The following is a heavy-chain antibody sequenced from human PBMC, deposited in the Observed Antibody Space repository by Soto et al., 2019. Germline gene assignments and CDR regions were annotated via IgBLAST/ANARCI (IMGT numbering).Heavy chain of an antibody. J-gene: IGHJ6*02. D-gene: IGHD6-6*01. CDR3: AKEPARSRCYYYYYGMDV. CDR1: GFTFTSSA. CDR2: IVVGSGNT. Sequence: SVKVSCKASGFTFTSSAVQWVRQARGQRLEWIGWIVVGSGNTNYAQKFQERVTITRDMSTSTAYMELSSLRSEDTAVYYCAKEPARSRCYYYYYGMDVWGQGTTVTVSS. V-gene: IGHV1-58*01.